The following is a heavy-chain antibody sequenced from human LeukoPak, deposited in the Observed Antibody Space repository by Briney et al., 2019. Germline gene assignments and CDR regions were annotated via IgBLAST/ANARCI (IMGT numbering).Heavy chain of an antibody. CDR2: IYPGDSGV. J-gene: IGHJ4*02. Sequence: PGESLRISCKGSGYSFTNYWIAWVRQMPGKGLEWMGIIYPGDSGVRYSPSFQGQVTISADKSISTAYLQWSSLKASDTAMYYCARGSGNAVFFGSYWGQGTLVTVSS. CDR3: ARGSGNAVFFGSY. V-gene: IGHV5-51*01. CDR1: GYSFTNYW. D-gene: IGHD2-15*01.